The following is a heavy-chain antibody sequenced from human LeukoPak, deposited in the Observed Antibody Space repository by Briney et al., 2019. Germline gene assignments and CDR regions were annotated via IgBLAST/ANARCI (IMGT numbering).Heavy chain of an antibody. CDR1: GFTFSSYA. J-gene: IGHJ4*02. V-gene: IGHV3-23*01. D-gene: IGHD1-26*01. Sequence: GGSLRLXCAASGFTFSSYAMSWVRRAPGKGLEWVSAISGSGGSTYYADSVKGRFTISRDNSKNTLYLQMNSLRAEDTAVYYCAKGPRYSGSYPPDYWGQGTLVTVSS. CDR3: AKGPRYSGSYPPDY. CDR2: ISGSGGST.